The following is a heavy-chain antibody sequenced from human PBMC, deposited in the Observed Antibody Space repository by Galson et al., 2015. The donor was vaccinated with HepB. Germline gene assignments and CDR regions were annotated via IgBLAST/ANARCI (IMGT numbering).Heavy chain of an antibody. Sequence: SLRLSCAASGFTFSSYWMSWVRQAPGKGLEWVANIKQDGSEKYYVDSVKGRFTISRDNAKNSLYLQMNSLRAEDTAVYYCARGQVDYYYDSSGAIDYWGQGTLVTVSS. CDR1: GFTFSSYW. J-gene: IGHJ4*02. CDR2: IKQDGSEK. D-gene: IGHD3-22*01. V-gene: IGHV3-7*01. CDR3: ARGQVDYYYDSSGAIDY.